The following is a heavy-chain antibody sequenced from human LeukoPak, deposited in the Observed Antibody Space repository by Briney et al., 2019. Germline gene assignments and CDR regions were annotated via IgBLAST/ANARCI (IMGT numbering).Heavy chain of an antibody. D-gene: IGHD6-13*01. V-gene: IGHV4-39*07. CDR1: GDSISSSSYY. J-gene: IGHJ4*02. CDR2: IYYSGST. Sequence: SETLSLTCTVSGDSISSSSYYWGWIRQPPGKGLEWIGSIYYSGSTYYNPSLKSPVTISVDTSKNQFSLKLSSVTAADTAVYYCARDPHSSSWYWAPKQFDYWGQGTLVTVSS. CDR3: ARDPHSSSWYWAPKQFDY.